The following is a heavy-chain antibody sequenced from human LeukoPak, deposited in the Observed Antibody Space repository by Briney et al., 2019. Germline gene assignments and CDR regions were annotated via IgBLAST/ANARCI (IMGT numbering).Heavy chain of an antibody. D-gene: IGHD2-21*02. CDR1: GGSISSYY. CDR3: ARDVVVTAVYAFDI. CDR2: IYYSGST. V-gene: IGHV4-59*01. J-gene: IGHJ3*02. Sequence: SETLSLTCTVSGGSISSYYWSWIRQPPGKGLEWIGYIYYSGSTNYNPSLKSRVTISVDTSKNQFSLKLSSVTAADTAVYYCARDVVVTAVYAFDIWGQRTMVTVSS.